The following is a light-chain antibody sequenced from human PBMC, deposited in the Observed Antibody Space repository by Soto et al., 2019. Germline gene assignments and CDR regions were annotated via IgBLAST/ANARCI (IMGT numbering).Light chain of an antibody. CDR2: DAS. J-gene: IGKJ4*01. CDR1: QSVSNY. CDR3: QQRSDWPPLT. Sequence: EIVLTQSPATLSLSPGERATLSCRASQSVSNYLAWYQQKPGQAPRLLIYDASNSATGIPARFSGSGSGTDFTLNISSLEPEDVAVYYCQQRSDWPPLTFGGGTKVEIK. V-gene: IGKV3-11*01.